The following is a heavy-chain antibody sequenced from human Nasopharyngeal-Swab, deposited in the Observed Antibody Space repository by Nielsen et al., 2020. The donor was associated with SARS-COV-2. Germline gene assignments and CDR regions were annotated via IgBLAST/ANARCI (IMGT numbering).Heavy chain of an antibody. J-gene: IGHJ6*02. CDR3: ARVSWDGYYYYYGLDV. CDR2: TNGDGNIT. CDR1: GFTFSRYW. Sequence: GESLKISCVVSGFTFSRYWMHWVRQAPGKGLEWVSRTNGDGNITTYADSVRGRFTISRDNAKNTLFLQMNSLRAEDTAVYYCARVSWDGYYYYYGLDVWGQGTTVTVSS. V-gene: IGHV3-74*01. D-gene: IGHD5-24*01.